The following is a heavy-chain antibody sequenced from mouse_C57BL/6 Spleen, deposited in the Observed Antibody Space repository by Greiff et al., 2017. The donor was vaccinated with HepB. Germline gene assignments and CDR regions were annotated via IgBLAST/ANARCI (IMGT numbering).Heavy chain of an antibody. CDR2: ISDGGSYT. CDR3: AREREFAY. CDR1: GFTFSSYA. Sequence: EVQLKESGGGLVKPGGSLKLSCAASGFTFSSYAMSWVRQTPEKRLEWVATISDGGSYTYYPDNVKGRFTISRDNAKNNLYLQMSHLKSEDTAMYYCAREREFAYWGQGTLVTVSA. J-gene: IGHJ3*01. V-gene: IGHV5-4*01.